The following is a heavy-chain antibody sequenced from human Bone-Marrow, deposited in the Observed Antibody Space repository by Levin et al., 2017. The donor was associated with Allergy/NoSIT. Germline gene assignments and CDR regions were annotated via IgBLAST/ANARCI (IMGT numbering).Heavy chain of an antibody. D-gene: IGHD2-15*01. CDR3: ARDRTFCSSGSCYSYDYFYGMDA. J-gene: IGHJ6*02. CDR2: KWYGRGDQ. Sequence: HPGGSLRLSCSASGFTITMYGIHWVRQVPDKGLEWVALKWYGRGDQFYADSVKGRFTMSTDNSKKTVFLQMDRLSDDDTGIYYCARDRTFCSSGSCYSYDYFYGMDAWGQGTTVAVSS. CDR1: GFTITMYG. V-gene: IGHV3-33*01.